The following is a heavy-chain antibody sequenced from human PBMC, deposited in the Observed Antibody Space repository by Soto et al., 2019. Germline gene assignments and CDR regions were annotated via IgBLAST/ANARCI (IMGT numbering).Heavy chain of an antibody. J-gene: IGHJ4*02. Sequence: GGSLRLSCAASGFTFSSYGMHWVRQAPGKGLEWVAVISYDGSNKYYADSVKGRFTISRDNSKNTLYLQMNSLRAEDTAVYYCAKDKLAVAVAAPFDYWGQGTLVTVSS. CDR2: ISYDGSNK. CDR1: GFTFSSYG. D-gene: IGHD6-19*01. CDR3: AKDKLAVAVAAPFDY. V-gene: IGHV3-30*18.